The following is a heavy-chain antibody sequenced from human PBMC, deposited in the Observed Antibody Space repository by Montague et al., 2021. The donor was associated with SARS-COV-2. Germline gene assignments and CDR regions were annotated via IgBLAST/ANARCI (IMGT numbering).Heavy chain of an antibody. D-gene: IGHD3-10*01. J-gene: IGHJ4*02. CDR2: IKKDGREK. V-gene: IGHV3-7*03. Sequence: SLRLSCAASGFTFSNYWMSWVRQAPGKGPEWVANIKKDGREKYYLDSVKGRFTISRDNAKNALFLQVNSLRVEDTAVYYCAREISGGDFDCWDQGTLVTVSS. CDR3: AREISGGDFDC. CDR1: GFTFSNYW.